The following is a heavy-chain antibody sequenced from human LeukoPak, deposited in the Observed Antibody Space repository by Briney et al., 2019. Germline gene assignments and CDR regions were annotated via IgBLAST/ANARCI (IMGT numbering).Heavy chain of an antibody. Sequence: SETLSLTCTVSGGSISSYYWSWIRQPAGKGLEWSGRIYTSGSTNYNPSLKSRVTMSVDTSKNQFSLKLSSVTAADTAVYYCARGGTSGWYPYYFDYWGQGILVTVSS. CDR2: IYTSGST. J-gene: IGHJ4*02. CDR1: GGSISSYY. CDR3: ARGGTSGWYPYYFDY. D-gene: IGHD6-19*01. V-gene: IGHV4-4*07.